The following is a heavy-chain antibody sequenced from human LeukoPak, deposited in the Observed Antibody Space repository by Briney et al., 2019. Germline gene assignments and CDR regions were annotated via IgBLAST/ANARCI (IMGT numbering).Heavy chain of an antibody. J-gene: IGHJ3*02. CDR1: GFTFNTYA. D-gene: IGHD2-15*01. CDR3: AKDGYCSAGSCFSANDAFDI. Sequence: GGSLRLSCAASGFTFNTYAMNWVRQAPGKGLEWVSAISGSGGSTYYADSVKGRFTISRDNSKNSLYLQMNSLRAEDTAVYYCAKDGYCSAGSCFSANDAFDIWGQGTMVTVSS. CDR2: ISGSGGST. V-gene: IGHV3-23*01.